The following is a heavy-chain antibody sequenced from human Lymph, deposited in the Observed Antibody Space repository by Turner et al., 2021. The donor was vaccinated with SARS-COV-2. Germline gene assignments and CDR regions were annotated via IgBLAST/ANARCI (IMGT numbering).Heavy chain of an antibody. CDR3: ARYASGGYFYYGMDV. CDR2: ISYDGSNK. Sequence: QVQLVESGGGVVQPGRSLVHTCAGSGFTFSTYAIYWVRQVTGKGLEWVAVISYDGSNKYYVDSVKGRFTISRDNSKTLLYLQMNSLRAEDTAVSYCARYASGGYFYYGMDVWGQGTTVTVSS. J-gene: IGHJ6*02. D-gene: IGHD3-10*01. V-gene: IGHV3-30*04. CDR1: GFTFSTYA.